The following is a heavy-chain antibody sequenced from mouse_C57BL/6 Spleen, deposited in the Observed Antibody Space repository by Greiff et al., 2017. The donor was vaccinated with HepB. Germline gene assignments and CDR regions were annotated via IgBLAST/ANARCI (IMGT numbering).Heavy chain of an antibody. CDR3: ARAGGYFEV. J-gene: IGHJ1*03. Sequence: VQLQQSGPGLVKPSQSLSLTCSVTGYSITSGYYWNWIRQFPGNKLEWMGYISYDGSNNYNPSLKNRISITRDTSKNQFFLKLNSVTTEDTATYYCARAGGYFEVWGTGTTVTVSS. CDR1: GYSITSGYY. V-gene: IGHV3-6*01. CDR2: ISYDGSN.